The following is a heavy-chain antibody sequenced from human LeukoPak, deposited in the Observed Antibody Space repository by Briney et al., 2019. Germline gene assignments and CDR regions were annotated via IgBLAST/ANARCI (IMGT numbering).Heavy chain of an antibody. Sequence: AGGSLRLSCAASVFTFSSYAMSWVRQAPGRGVEGVSAISGSGGSTYYADSVKVRFTNSRDNSKNTLYLQMNSLRAEDTTVYFCAKEKRSSGWGDNWFDPWGQGTLVTVSS. CDR2: ISGSGGST. J-gene: IGHJ5*02. D-gene: IGHD6-19*01. CDR1: VFTFSSYA. CDR3: AKEKRSSGWGDNWFDP. V-gene: IGHV3-23*01.